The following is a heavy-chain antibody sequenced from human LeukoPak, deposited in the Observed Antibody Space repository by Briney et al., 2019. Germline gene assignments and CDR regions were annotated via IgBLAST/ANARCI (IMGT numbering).Heavy chain of an antibody. CDR3: AKEALPEYYDFWSGYYKAYFDY. Sequence: GRSLRLSCAAPGFTFSSCGMHWVRQPPGKGLEWVAIISYDGTNKYYADSVKGRFTISRDNPKDTLYLQMDSLRAEDTAVYYCAKEALPEYYDFWSGYYKAYFDYWGQGALVTVSS. D-gene: IGHD3-3*01. CDR1: GFTFSSCG. J-gene: IGHJ4*02. CDR2: ISYDGTNK. V-gene: IGHV3-30*18.